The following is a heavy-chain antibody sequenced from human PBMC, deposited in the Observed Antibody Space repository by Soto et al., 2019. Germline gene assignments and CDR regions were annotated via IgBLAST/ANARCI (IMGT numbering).Heavy chain of an antibody. CDR3: ARRGDRFVMDV. CDR1: GYSFTSHW. D-gene: IGHD2-21*02. J-gene: IGHJ6*02. CDR2: IYPGDSDT. Sequence: GESLKISCKGSGYSFTSHWIGWVRQRPGKGLEWMGVIYPGDSDTRYSPSFQGQVTISADKSITTAYLQWSSLKASDTAMYYCARRGDRFVMDVWGQGTTVTVSS. V-gene: IGHV5-51*01.